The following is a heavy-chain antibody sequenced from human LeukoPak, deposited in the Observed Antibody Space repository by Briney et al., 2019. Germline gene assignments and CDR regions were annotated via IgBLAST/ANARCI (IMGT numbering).Heavy chain of an antibody. Sequence: SETLSLTCTVSGGSISSSNYYWGWIRQPPGKGLEWIGYIYYSGSTNYNPSLKSRVTISVDTSKNQFSLKLSSVTAADTAVYYCARDSFRIAAAGVFDYWGQGTLVTVSS. V-gene: IGHV4-61*05. CDR3: ARDSFRIAAAGVFDY. CDR1: GGSISSSNYY. D-gene: IGHD6-13*01. CDR2: IYYSGST. J-gene: IGHJ4*02.